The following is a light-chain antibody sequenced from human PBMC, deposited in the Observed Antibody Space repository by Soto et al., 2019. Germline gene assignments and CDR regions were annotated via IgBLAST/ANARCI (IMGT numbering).Light chain of an antibody. Sequence: EIQLTQSPSFLSASVGDTVTITCRASQDIGTYFAWYQEQPGKPPRLLVYSASTSQSGLPSRFSGSGSGTDFSLTISSLHPDDFTTYYWQQLNTYPWTFGQGTKVDIK. CDR2: SAS. CDR3: QQLNTYPWT. J-gene: IGKJ1*01. CDR1: QDIGTY. V-gene: IGKV1-9*01.